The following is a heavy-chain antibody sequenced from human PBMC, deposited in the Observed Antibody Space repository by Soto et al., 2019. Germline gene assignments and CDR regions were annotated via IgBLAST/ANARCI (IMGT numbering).Heavy chain of an antibody. CDR2: IYHSGST. J-gene: IGHJ2*01. CDR1: GGSISSGGYS. Sequence: QLQLQESGSGLVKPSQTLSLTCAVSGGSISSGGYSWSWIRQPPGKGLEWIGYIYHSGSTYYNPSLQSRVTTPVDRSKTQVSLKLSSVTAADTAVYYCARARGIAAAGTFWYFDLWGRGTLVTVSS. V-gene: IGHV4-30-2*01. CDR3: ARARGIAAAGTFWYFDL. D-gene: IGHD6-13*01.